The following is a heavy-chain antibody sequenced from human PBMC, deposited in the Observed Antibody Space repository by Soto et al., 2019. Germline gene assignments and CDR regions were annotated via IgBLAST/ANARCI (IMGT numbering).Heavy chain of an antibody. J-gene: IGHJ4*02. CDR2: LAYDGNTK. D-gene: IGHD3-22*01. CDR1: GFTFSSHG. Sequence: QVQLVESGGGVVQPGRSLRLSCAASGFTFSSHGMHWICQAPGKGLEWVALLAYDGNTKYYADSVKGRFTISRDTSKNTLYLQLNSLRPEDTAVYYCAKVHYYDSSGYYYIDYWGQGTLVTVSS. V-gene: IGHV3-30*18. CDR3: AKVHYYDSSGYYYIDY.